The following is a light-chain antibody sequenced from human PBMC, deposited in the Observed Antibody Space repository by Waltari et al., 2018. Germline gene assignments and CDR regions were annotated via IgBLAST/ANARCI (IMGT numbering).Light chain of an antibody. Sequence: DIQMTQSPSTLSASVGDSVTITCRASQSIVTWLAWYQQKPEKAPKLLIYMASRLEGGVPSRFSASGSGTEFTLTISSLQPDDFATYYCQQYKSSSYTFGQGTKLEI. V-gene: IGKV1-5*03. CDR1: QSIVTW. J-gene: IGKJ2*01. CDR2: MAS. CDR3: QQYKSSSYT.